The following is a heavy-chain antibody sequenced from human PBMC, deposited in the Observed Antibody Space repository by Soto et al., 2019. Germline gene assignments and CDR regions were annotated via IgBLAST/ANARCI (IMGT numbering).Heavy chain of an antibody. V-gene: IGHV1-46*01. J-gene: IGHJ4*02. CDR2: ISPSVGST. D-gene: IGHD3-10*01. CDR1: GYTFTTYN. Sequence: QVQLVQSGAEVRKPGASVKVSCKASGYTFTTYNMHCVRQDPGQGLEWMGVISPSVGSTSYAQKFPGRVTMARDTSTSTVYMERSSRRSESTAVYYCARAGSGHFDSWGQGTLVTVSA. CDR3: ARAGSGHFDS.